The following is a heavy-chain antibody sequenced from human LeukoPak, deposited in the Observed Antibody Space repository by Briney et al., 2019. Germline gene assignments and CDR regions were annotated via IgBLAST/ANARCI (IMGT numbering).Heavy chain of an antibody. J-gene: IGHJ4*02. Sequence: GGSLRLSCAASGLTFSNYNMNWVRQPPGKGLRGVSYISSSSNIIYYADSVKGRFTISRDNAKNSLFLQMNSLRAEDTAVYYCARDFAREFTIDYWGQGTLVTVSS. CDR1: GLTFSNYN. CDR2: ISSSSNII. CDR3: ARDFAREFTIDY. V-gene: IGHV3-48*01. D-gene: IGHD3-10*01.